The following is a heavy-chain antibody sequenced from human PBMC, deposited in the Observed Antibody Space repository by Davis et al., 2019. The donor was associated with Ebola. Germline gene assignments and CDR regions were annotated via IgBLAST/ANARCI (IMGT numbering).Heavy chain of an antibody. CDR3: ARHRESHYYYYDMDV. Sequence: MPSETLSLTCTVSGGSINSYYWSWIRQPPGKELEWIGYIYYSGSTRYSPSLKSRVTMSVDTPKNQFSLRLSSVTAADTAVYYCARHRESHYYYYDMDVWGQGTTVTVSS. V-gene: IGHV4-59*08. CDR1: GGSINSYY. CDR2: IYYSGST. J-gene: IGHJ6*02.